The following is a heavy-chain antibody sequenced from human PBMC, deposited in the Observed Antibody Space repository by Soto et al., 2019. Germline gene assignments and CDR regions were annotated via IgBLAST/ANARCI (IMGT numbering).Heavy chain of an antibody. CDR1: GGSISSDNYY. V-gene: IGHV4-30-4*01. Sequence: SETLSLTCTVSGGSISSDNYYWSWIRQPPRKGLEWIGYIYHSGSTDYTPSLKSRVTISVDTSKNQFSLKLSSVTAADTAVYYCARSYYETLSSAHWFDPWGQGILVTVSS. CDR3: ARSYYETLSSAHWFDP. CDR2: IYHSGST. D-gene: IGHD3-9*01. J-gene: IGHJ5*02.